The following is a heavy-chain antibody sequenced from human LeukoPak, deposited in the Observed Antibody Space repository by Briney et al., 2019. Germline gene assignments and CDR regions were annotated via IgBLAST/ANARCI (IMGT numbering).Heavy chain of an antibody. V-gene: IGHV1-3*01. CDR2: INAGNGDT. D-gene: IGHD5-12*01. CDR1: GYTLTDYA. CDR3: ARGRWVAPRQGYYLDY. J-gene: IGHJ4*02. Sequence: EASVKVSCKASGYTLTDYAMQWVRQAPGQSLEWMGWINAGNGDTKYSQMFQGRVTITRDTSASTAYMELSSLRSEDTAVYYCARGRWVAPRQGYYLDYWGQGTLVTVSS.